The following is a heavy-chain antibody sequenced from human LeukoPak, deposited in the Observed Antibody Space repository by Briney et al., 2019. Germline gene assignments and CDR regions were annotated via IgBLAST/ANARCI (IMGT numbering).Heavy chain of an antibody. CDR2: LSGSGGST. J-gene: IGHJ3*02. D-gene: IGHD3-22*01. CDR3: AKDQDYYYDSSGYYSHAFDI. Sequence: GGSLRLSCAASGFTFTSYAMSWVRQAPGKGLEWVSGLSGSGGSTYYADSVKGRFTISRDNSKNTLYLQMNSLRAEDTAVYYCAKDQDYYYDSSGYYSHAFDIWGQGTMVTVSS. V-gene: IGHV3-23*01. CDR1: GFTFTSYA.